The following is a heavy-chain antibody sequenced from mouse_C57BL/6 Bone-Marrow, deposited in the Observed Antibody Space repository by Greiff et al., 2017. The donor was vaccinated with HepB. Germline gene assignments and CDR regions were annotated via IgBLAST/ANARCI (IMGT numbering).Heavy chain of an antibody. Sequence: VQLKESGGGLVKPGGSLKLSCAASGFTFSDYGMHWVRQAPEKGLEWVAYISSGSSTIYYADTVKGRFTISRDNAKNTLFLQMTSLRSEDTAMYYCASHYYGSSLFDYWGQGTTLTVSS. D-gene: IGHD1-1*01. J-gene: IGHJ2*01. CDR3: ASHYYGSSLFDY. CDR1: GFTFSDYG. CDR2: ISSGSSTI. V-gene: IGHV5-17*01.